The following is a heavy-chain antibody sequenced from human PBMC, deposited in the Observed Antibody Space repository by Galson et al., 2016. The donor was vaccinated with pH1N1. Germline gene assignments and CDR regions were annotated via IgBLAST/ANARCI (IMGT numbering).Heavy chain of an antibody. D-gene: IGHD6-19*01. V-gene: IGHV3-48*03. CDR3: ARPADQQWLVILPFGY. CDR1: GFAFSSYE. Sequence: SLRLSCAASGFAFSSYEMNWVRQAPGKGLEWVSHISRSGSTIHYADSVKGRFTVSRDNAKNALYLQMNSLRAEDTAVYYCARPADQQWLVILPFGYWGQGSLVPVSS. CDR2: ISRSGSTI. J-gene: IGHJ4*02.